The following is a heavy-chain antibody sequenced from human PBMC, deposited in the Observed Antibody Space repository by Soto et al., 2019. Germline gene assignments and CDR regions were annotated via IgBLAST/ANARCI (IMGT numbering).Heavy chain of an antibody. CDR1: GFPVKSNY. CDR2: LHSGGNT. CDR3: ERERFCGSGSRPYGVDF. Sequence: PGGTLRLSCAVSGFPVKSNYMRWVRQAPGKGLEWVSLLHSGGNTQYTDSVRGRFTISRDNSKNPLFLQMNTLTAEDTAVYSCERERFCGSGSRPYGVDFCGQGTLVTVSS. V-gene: IGHV3-53*01. D-gene: IGHD3-10*01. J-gene: IGHJ4*01.